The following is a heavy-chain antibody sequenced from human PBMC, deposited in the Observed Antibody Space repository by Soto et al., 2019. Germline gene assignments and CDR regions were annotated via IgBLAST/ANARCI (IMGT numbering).Heavy chain of an antibody. D-gene: IGHD6-19*01. CDR3: ASGFSSMSWFAR. Sequence: QVKLQASGPGLVQPSETLSLTCTVSGVSISSFYWSWIRQPPGKGLEYIGCIYDSGSTNFNPSLKRRVTMSVDTSRTQFSLKLSSVIAADTAVYYCASGFSSMSWFARWGQGTLVTVSS. J-gene: IGHJ5*02. V-gene: IGHV4-59*01. CDR1: GVSISSFY. CDR2: IYDSGST.